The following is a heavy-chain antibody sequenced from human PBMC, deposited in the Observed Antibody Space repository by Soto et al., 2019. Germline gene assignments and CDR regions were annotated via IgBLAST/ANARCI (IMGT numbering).Heavy chain of an antibody. CDR3: ARGEQRRVGNYYYGMDV. Sequence: QVQLVQSGAEVKKPGSSVKVSCKASGGTFSSYAISWVRQAPGQGLEWMGGIIPIFGTANYAQKFQGRVTITADESTSTAYMELSSLRSEDTAVYYCARGEQRRVGNYYYGMDVWGQGTTVTVSS. CDR2: IIPIFGTA. CDR1: GGTFSSYA. V-gene: IGHV1-69*01. J-gene: IGHJ6*02. D-gene: IGHD6-19*01.